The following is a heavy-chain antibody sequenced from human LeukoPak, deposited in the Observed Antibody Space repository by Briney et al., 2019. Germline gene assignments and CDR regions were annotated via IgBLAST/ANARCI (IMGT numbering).Heavy chain of an antibody. D-gene: IGHD6-19*01. Sequence: GASVKVSCKASGYTFTGYYMHWARQAPGQGLEWMGWINPNSGGTNYAQKFQGRVTMTRDTSISTAYTELSRLRSDDTAVYYCALSQWLARHYFDYWGQGTLVTDSS. V-gene: IGHV1-2*02. CDR3: ALSQWLARHYFDY. J-gene: IGHJ4*02. CDR1: GYTFTGYY. CDR2: INPNSGGT.